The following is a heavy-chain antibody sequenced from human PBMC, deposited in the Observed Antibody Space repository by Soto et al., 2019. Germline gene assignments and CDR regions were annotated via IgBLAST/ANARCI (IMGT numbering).Heavy chain of an antibody. CDR3: ARGGYYGTDAFDI. J-gene: IGHJ3*02. Sequence: EVQLVESGGGLVKPGGSLRLSCAASGFTFSSYSMNWVRQAPGKGLEWVSSISSSSSYIYYADSVMGRFTISRDNAKNSLYLQMNSLRAEDTAVYYCARGGYYGTDAFDIWGQGTMVTVSS. D-gene: IGHD1-26*01. V-gene: IGHV3-21*01. CDR1: GFTFSSYS. CDR2: ISSSSSYI.